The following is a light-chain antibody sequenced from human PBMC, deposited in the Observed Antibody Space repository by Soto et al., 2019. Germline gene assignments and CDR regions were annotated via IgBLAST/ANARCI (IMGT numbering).Light chain of an antibody. V-gene: IGKV3-11*01. Sequence: EILLTQSPSTLALSPGERATLSCRASQSVSTYLAWYQQKPGQGPRLLIYDASTRATGIPARFSGSGSGTDFTLTISSLEPEDFGLYYCQQFSSYPLTFGGGTKVDIK. CDR3: QQFSSYPLT. CDR1: QSVSTY. J-gene: IGKJ4*01. CDR2: DAS.